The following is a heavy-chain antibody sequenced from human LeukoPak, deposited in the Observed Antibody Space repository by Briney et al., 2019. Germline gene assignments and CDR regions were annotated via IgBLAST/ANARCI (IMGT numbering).Heavy chain of an antibody. V-gene: IGHV3-30*18. J-gene: IGHJ4*02. D-gene: IGHD2-21*02. CDR1: GFTLSTYG. Sequence: GRSLRLSCAASGFTLSTYGMHWVRQAPGKGLEWVAVISSDGSNKFYADSVKGRFTISRDGSKNTLYLQMNSLRPDDTAVYFCAKPQVTANWYYFHYWGQGTLVTDSS. CDR2: ISSDGSNK. CDR3: AKPQVTANWYYFHY.